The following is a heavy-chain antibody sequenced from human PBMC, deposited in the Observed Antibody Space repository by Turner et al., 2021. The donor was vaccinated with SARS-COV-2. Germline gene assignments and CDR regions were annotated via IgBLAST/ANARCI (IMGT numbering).Heavy chain of an antibody. CDR1: GFTFSNYW. CDR3: ARDCSSTNCYRSGFNY. Sequence: EVQLVESGGGLVQRGGSLRLSCAASGFTFSNYWMHWVRQAPGKGLVWVSRMNSDGSSTSYADSVKGRFTISRDNAKNTLYLQMNSLRAEDTAVYYCARDCSSTNCYRSGFNYWGQGTLVTVSS. J-gene: IGHJ4*02. D-gene: IGHD2-2*02. V-gene: IGHV3-74*01. CDR2: MNSDGSST.